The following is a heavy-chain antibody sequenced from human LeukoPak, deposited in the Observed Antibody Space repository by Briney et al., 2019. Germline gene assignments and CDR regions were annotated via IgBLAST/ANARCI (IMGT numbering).Heavy chain of an antibody. J-gene: IGHJ6*04. D-gene: IGHD2-2*01. CDR1: GFTFSSYA. V-gene: IGHV3-23*01. Sequence: GGSLRLSCAASGFTFSSYAMSWVRQAPGKGLGWVSAISGSGGSTYYADSVKGRFTISRDNSKNTLYLQMNSLRAEDTAVYYCAKGPSTSWSLPYYYYYGMDVWGKGTTVTVSS. CDR3: AKGPSTSWSLPYYYYYGMDV. CDR2: ISGSGGST.